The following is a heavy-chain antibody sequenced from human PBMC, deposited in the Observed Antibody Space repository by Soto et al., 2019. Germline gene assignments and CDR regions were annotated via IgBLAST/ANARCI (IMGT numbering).Heavy chain of an antibody. V-gene: IGHV4-39*01. CDR3: ARQSAGVRNGYPYYYYGMDV. CDR2: IYYSGST. Sequence: QLQLQESGPGLVKPSETLSLTCSVSGDSIVGNNYYWGWIRQPPGKGLDWIGSIYYSGSTDYNPSLKSRVTISVDTSKNQFSLKLSSVTAADTAVYYCARQSAGVRNGYPYYYYGMDVWGQGTTVTVSS. CDR1: GDSIVGNNYY. J-gene: IGHJ6*02. D-gene: IGHD5-18*01.